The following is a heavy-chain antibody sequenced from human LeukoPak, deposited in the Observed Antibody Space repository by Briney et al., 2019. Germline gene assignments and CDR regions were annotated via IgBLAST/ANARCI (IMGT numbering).Heavy chain of an antibody. V-gene: IGHV4-39*01. Sequence: SETLSLTCTVSGGSISSSSYYWGWIRQPPGKGLEWIGSIYYSGSTYYNLSLKSRVTISVDTSKNQFSLKLSSVTAADTAVYYCARLRGRWLQPFDYWGQGTLVTVSS. CDR1: GGSISSSSYY. J-gene: IGHJ4*02. CDR2: IYYSGST. D-gene: IGHD5-24*01. CDR3: ARLRGRWLQPFDY.